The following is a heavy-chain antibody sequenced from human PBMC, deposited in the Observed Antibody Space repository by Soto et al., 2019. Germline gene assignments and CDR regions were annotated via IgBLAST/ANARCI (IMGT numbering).Heavy chain of an antibody. V-gene: IGHV1-24*01. CDR2: FDPEDGET. J-gene: IGHJ6*02. Sequence: ASVKVSCKVSGYTLTELSMHWVRQAPGKGLEWMGGFDPEDGETIYAQKFQGRVTMTEDTSTDTAYMELSSLRSEDTAVYYCATPYYYGSETTSYYYGMDVWGQGTTVTVSS. CDR3: ATPYYYGSETTSYYYGMDV. D-gene: IGHD3-10*01. CDR1: GYTLTELS.